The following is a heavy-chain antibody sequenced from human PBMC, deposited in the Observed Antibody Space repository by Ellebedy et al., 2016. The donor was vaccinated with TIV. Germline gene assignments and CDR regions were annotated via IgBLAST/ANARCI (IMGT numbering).Heavy chain of an antibody. V-gene: IGHV3-74*01. D-gene: IGHD3-10*01. CDR3: VRDRYGSGGNDAFDI. CDR1: GFTFSGYW. J-gene: IGHJ3*02. CDR2: IYGDGSST. Sequence: GESLKISCAASGFTFSGYWLHWVRQAPGKGLVWVSRIYGDGSSTSYADSVKGRFTISRDNAKNTLYLQMNSLRAEDTAVYYCVRDRYGSGGNDAFDIWGQGTMVTVSS.